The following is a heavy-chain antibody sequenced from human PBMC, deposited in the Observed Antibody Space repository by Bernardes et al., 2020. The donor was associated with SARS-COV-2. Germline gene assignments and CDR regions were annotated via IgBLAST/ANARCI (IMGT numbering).Heavy chain of an antibody. Sequence: GGSLRLSCVVSGFTFSKYGMHWVRQAPGKGLEWVAVKSFDGKTEWYADSVKGRFTISRDNSKNTLYLQMNNLRDDDTAVYYCAKGDPYYFDYWGQGTLVTVSS. D-gene: IGHD2-21*01. V-gene: IGHV3-30*18. CDR3: AKGDPYYFDY. CDR1: GFTFSKYG. CDR2: KSFDGKTE. J-gene: IGHJ4*02.